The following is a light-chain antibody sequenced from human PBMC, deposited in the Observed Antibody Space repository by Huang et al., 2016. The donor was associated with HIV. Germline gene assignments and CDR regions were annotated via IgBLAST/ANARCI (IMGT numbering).Light chain of an antibody. V-gene: IGKV3-15*01. Sequence: IVMTQSPATLSVSPGERVTLSCRANRSVSTNLAWYQQRPGQAPRLLIYWSATRAPGVPARVSGRGSGTDFSLTISSLQSEDFALYYCHQYNNWLLSFGGGTRVDI. CDR2: WSA. CDR1: RSVSTN. J-gene: IGKJ4*01. CDR3: HQYNNWLLS.